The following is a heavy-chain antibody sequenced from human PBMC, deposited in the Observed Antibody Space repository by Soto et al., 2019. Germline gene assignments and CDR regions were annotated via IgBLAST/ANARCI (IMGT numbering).Heavy chain of an antibody. CDR3: AKDRRGYCSGGSCYLFDY. CDR2: ISGSGGST. CDR1: GFTFSSYA. V-gene: IGHV3-23*01. D-gene: IGHD2-15*01. Sequence: GESLKISCAASGFTFSSYAMSWVRQAPGKGLEWVSAISGSGGSTYYADSVKGRFTISRDNSKNTLYLQMNSLRAEDTAVYYCAKDRRGYCSGGSCYLFDYWGQGTLVTVSS. J-gene: IGHJ4*02.